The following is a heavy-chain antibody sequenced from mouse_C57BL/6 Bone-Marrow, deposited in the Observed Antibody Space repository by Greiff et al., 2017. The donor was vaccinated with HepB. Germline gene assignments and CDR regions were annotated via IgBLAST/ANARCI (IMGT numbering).Heavy chain of an antibody. CDR2: INPNNGGT. V-gene: IGHV1-22*01. Sequence: VQLQQSGPELVKPGASVKMSCKASGYTFTDYNMHWVKQSHGKSLEWIGYINPNNGGTSYNQKFKGKATLTVNKSSSTAYMELRSLTSADSAVYYCARWGLGILYYARDYWGQGTSGTVSS. J-gene: IGHJ4*01. CDR3: ARWGLGILYYARDY. CDR1: GYTFTDYN. D-gene: IGHD4-1*01.